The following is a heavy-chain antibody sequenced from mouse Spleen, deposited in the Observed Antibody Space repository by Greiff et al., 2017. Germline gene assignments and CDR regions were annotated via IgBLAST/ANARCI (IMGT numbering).Heavy chain of an antibody. J-gene: IGHJ3*01. CDR1: GFTFSNYW. D-gene: IGHD3-1*01. Sequence: EVKVVESGGGLVQPGGSMKLSCVASGFTFSNYWMNWVRQSPEKGLEWVADITLKSSNYATHYAESVKGRFTMSRDDSKSSVYLQMNNLRPEDTGIYYCTRLGSWFSYWGQGSLVTVSA. CDR2: ITLKSSNYAT. CDR3: TRLGSWFSY. V-gene: IGHV6-6*02.